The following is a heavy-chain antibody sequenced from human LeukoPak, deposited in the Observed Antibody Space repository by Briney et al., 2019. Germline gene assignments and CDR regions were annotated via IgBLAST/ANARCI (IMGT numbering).Heavy chain of an antibody. CDR3: ARYWRYCSVGSCSYYFDY. CDR1: GVSLSSHY. CDR2: IYTSGST. V-gene: IGHV4-4*07. D-gene: IGHD2-15*01. Sequence: PSETLSLTCSVSGVSLSSHYWSWTRQPAGGGLEWIGRIYTSGSTNYNPSLNSRVTISVDKSKNHLSLNLSSVTAADTAFYYCARYWRYCSVGSCSYYFDYWGQGALVTVSS. J-gene: IGHJ4*02.